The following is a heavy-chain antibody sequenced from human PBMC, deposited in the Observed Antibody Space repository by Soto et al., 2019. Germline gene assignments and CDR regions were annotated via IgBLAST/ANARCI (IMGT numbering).Heavy chain of an antibody. CDR1: GDSVSSNSAS. V-gene: IGHV6-1*01. Sequence: PSQTLSLTCDISGDSVSSNSASWNWIRQSPSRGLEWLGRTYYRSKWYNDYAVSVKGRIAINPDTSKNQVSLHLSSMTHDDTGVYYCVSGVALDGMDVWGQGTTVTVSS. D-gene: IGHD3-10*01. CDR3: VSGVALDGMDV. J-gene: IGHJ6*02. CDR2: TYYRSKWYN.